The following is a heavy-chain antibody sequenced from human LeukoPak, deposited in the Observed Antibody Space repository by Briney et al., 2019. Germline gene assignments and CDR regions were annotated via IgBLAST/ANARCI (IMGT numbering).Heavy chain of an antibody. J-gene: IGHJ4*02. CDR1: GGSINSGY. CDR2: IYYSGST. D-gene: IGHD3-16*01. V-gene: IGHV4-59*05. CDR3: ARRLSGPLDY. Sequence: TSETLSLTCTVSGGSINSGYWSWIRQPPGKGLEWIGSIYYSGSTYYNPSLKSRVTISVDTSKNQFSLKLSSVTAADTAVYYCARRLSGPLDYWGQGTLVTVSS.